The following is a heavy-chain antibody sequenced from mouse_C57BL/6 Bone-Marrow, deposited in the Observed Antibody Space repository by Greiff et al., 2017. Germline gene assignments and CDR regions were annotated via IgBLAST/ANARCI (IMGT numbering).Heavy chain of an antibody. CDR1: GYTFTSYW. CDR3: ARRGFAY. V-gene: IGHV1-69*01. J-gene: IGHJ3*01. CDR2: IDPSDSYT. Sequence: QLPGAELVMPGASVKLSCKASGYTFTSYWMHWVKQRPGQGLEWIGEIDPSDSYTNYNQKFKGKSTLTVDKSSSTAYMQLSSLTSEDSAVYYCARRGFAYWGQGTLVTVSA.